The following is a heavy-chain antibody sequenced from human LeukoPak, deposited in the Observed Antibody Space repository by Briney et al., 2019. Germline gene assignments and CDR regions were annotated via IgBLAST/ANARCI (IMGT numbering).Heavy chain of an antibody. CDR2: IYYSGST. J-gene: IGHJ4*02. D-gene: IGHD2-15*01. CDR3: AREPTYCSGGSCYFDY. CDR1: GGSISSYY. V-gene: IGHV4-59*01. Sequence: KPSETLSLTCTVSGGSISSYYWSWIRQPPGKGLEWIGHIYYSGSTNYNPSLKSRVTISVDTSKNQFSLKLSSVTAADTAVYYCAREPTYCSGGSCYFDYWGQGTLVTVSS.